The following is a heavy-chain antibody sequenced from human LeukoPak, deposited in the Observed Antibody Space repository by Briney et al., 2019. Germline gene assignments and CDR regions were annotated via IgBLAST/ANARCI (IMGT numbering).Heavy chain of an antibody. CDR1: GFTFSSYA. CDR2: XSYDGSNK. J-gene: IGHJ4*02. CDR3: ARGPYYYDSSGYYTDY. D-gene: IGHD3-22*01. Sequence: PGRSLRLSCAASGFTFSSYAMHWVRQAPGKGXXXXXXXSYDGSNKYYADSVKGRFTISRDNSKNTLYLQMNSLRAEDTAVYYCARGPYYYDSSGYYTDYWGQGTLVTVSS. V-gene: IGHV3-30-3*01.